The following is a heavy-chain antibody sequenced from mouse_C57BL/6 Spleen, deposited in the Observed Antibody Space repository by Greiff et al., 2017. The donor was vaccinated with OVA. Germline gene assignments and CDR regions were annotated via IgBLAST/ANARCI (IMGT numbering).Heavy chain of an antibody. CDR1: GYTFTDYY. D-gene: IGHD2-4*01. CDR3: ARTRYYDYAFDV. Sequence: VQLQQSGPELVKPRASVKISCKASGYTFTDYYMNWVKQSHGKSLEWIGDINPNNGGTSYNQKFKGKATLTVDKSSSTAYMELRSLTSEDSAVYYCARTRYYDYAFDVWGTGTTVTVSS. V-gene: IGHV1-26*01. CDR2: INPNNGGT. J-gene: IGHJ1*03.